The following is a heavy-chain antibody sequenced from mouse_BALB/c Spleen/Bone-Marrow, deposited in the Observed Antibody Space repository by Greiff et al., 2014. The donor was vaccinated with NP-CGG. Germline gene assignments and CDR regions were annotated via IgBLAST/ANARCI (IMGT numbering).Heavy chain of an antibody. D-gene: IGHD2-3*01. CDR1: GFSLTSYG. J-gene: IGHJ1*01. Sequence: QVQLQQSGPGLVAPSQSLSITCTVSGFSLTSYGVHWVRQPPGKGLKWLGVIWAGGSTNYNSALMSRLSISKDNSKSQVFLKMNSLQTDDTAMYYCARVYLWYFDVWGAGFTVTVSS. CDR3: ARVYLWYFDV. V-gene: IGHV2-9*02. CDR2: IWAGGST.